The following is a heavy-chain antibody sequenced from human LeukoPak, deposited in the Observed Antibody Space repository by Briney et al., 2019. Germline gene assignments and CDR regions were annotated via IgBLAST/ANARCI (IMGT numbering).Heavy chain of an antibody. Sequence: GASVKVSCKASGYTFSNYGITWVRQAPEQGLEWMGWISAYNGKTNYAQKLQGRVTMTTDTSTNTAYMELRSLRSDDTAVYYCARDSWGRFDYWGQGTLVAVSS. D-gene: IGHD7-27*01. CDR3: ARDSWGRFDY. CDR1: GYTFSNYG. CDR2: ISAYNGKT. J-gene: IGHJ4*02. V-gene: IGHV1-18*01.